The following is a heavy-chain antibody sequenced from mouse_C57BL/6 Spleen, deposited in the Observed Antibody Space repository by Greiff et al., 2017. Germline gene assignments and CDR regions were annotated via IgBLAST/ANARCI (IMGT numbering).Heavy chain of an antibody. CDR1: GYTFTSYW. CDR2: IHPNSGST. Sequence: VQLQQPGAELVKPGASVKLSCKASGYTFTSYWMHWVKQRPGQGLEWIGMIHPNSGSTNYNEKFKSKATLTVDKSSSTAYMQLSSLTSEDSAVYYCARRASNYENYAMDYWGQGTSVTVSS. J-gene: IGHJ4*01. D-gene: IGHD2-5*01. V-gene: IGHV1-64*01. CDR3: ARRASNYENYAMDY.